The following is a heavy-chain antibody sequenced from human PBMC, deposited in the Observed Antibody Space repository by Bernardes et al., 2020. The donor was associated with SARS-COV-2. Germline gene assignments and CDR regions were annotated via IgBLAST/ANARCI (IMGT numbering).Heavy chain of an antibody. Sequence: SETLSLTCAVYGGSFSGYYWSWIRQPPGKGLELIGEINHSGSTNYNPSLKGRVTISVDTSKNQFSLKLSSVTAADTSVYYCARGGKQQLVRYWGKGTLVT. CDR2: INHSGST. V-gene: IGHV4-34*01. J-gene: IGHJ4*02. CDR3: ARGGKQQLVRY. CDR1: GGSFSGYY. D-gene: IGHD6-13*01.